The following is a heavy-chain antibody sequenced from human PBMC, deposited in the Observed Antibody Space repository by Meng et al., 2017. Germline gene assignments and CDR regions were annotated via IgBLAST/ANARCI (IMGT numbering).Heavy chain of an antibody. D-gene: IGHD2-15*01. CDR3: ARDYREYCSGGSCYYFDY. J-gene: IGHJ4*02. Sequence: QVQLVPPGAEVKKPGASVKVSCKASGYTVTGYYMHWVRQAPGQGLEWMGRINPNSGGTNYAQKFQGRVTMTRDTSISTAYMELSRLRSDDTAVYYCARDYREYCSGGSCYYFDYWGQGTLVTVSS. CDR1: GYTVTGYY. CDR2: INPNSGGT. V-gene: IGHV1-2*06.